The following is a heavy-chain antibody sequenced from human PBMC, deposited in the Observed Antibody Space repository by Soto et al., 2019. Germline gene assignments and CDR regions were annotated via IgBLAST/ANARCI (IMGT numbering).Heavy chain of an antibody. CDR2: IYHSGST. D-gene: IGHD3-9*01. CDR3: ARGHGDDILTGYSTH. Sequence: PSETLSLTCAVSGGSISSSNWWSWVRQPPGKGLEWIGEIYHSGSTNYNPSLKSRVTISVDKSKDQFSLKLSSVTAADTAVYYCARGHGDDILTGYSTHWGQGTLVTVSS. V-gene: IGHV4-4*02. CDR1: GGSISSSNW. J-gene: IGHJ4*02.